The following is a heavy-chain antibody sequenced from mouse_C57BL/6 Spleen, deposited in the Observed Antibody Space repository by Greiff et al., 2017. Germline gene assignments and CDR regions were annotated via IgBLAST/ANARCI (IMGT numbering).Heavy chain of an antibody. J-gene: IGHJ2*01. CDR3: AREGSTMVPFDY. CDR1: GYTFTDYY. Sequence: EVQLQQSGPELVKPGASVKISCKASGYTFTDYYMNWVKQSHGKSLEWIGDINPNNGGTSYNQKFKGKATLTVDKSSSTAYMELRSLTSEYSAVYYCAREGSTMVPFDYWGQGTTLTVSS. V-gene: IGHV1-26*01. CDR2: INPNNGGT. D-gene: IGHD2-1*01.